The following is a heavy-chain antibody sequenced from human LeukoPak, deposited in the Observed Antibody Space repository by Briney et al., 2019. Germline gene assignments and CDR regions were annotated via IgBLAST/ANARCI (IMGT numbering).Heavy chain of an antibody. CDR3: AKIPYGDKATVDDAFDI. CDR1: GFTFSSYA. J-gene: IGHJ3*02. CDR2: ISGSGGST. V-gene: IGHV3-23*01. D-gene: IGHD4-17*01. Sequence: GGSLRLSCAASGFTFSSYAMSWVRQAPGKGLEWVSAISGSGGSTYYADSVKGRFTISRDNSKNTLYLQMNSLRAEDTAVYYCAKIPYGDKATVDDAFDIWGQGTMVTVSS.